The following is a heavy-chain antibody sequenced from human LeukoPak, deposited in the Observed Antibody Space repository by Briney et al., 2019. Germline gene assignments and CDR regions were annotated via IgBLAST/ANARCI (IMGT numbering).Heavy chain of an antibody. D-gene: IGHD3-10*01. J-gene: IGHJ4*02. V-gene: IGHV3-11*01. CDR3: ARRRSGFDY. CDR2: IRSSGNTI. CDR1: GFTFSDYS. Sequence: GGSLRLSCAASGFTFSDYSMSWIRQAPGKGLEWVSYIRSSGNTIYYADSVKGRFTISRDNAKNSLYLQMNSLRAEDTAVYYCARRRSGFDYWGQGTLVTVSS.